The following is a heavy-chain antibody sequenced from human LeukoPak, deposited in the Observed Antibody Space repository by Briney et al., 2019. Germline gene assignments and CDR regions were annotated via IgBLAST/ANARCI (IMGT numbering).Heavy chain of an antibody. V-gene: IGHV3-30*18. CDR3: AKFLFGETLPEY. CDR1: GFTFSSYG. Sequence: PGRSLRLSCAASGFTFSSYGMHWVRQAPGKGLEWVAIISYDGGNKNYSDSVKGRFTISRDNSKNTLYLQMNSLRAEDTAVYFCAKFLFGETLPEYWGQGTLVSVSS. J-gene: IGHJ4*02. CDR2: ISYDGGNK. D-gene: IGHD3-10*02.